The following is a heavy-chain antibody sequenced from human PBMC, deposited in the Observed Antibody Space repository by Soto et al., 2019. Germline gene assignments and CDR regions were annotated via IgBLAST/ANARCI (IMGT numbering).Heavy chain of an antibody. V-gene: IGHV4-39*01. CDR1: GGSISSSSYY. J-gene: IGHJ4*02. Sequence: SETLSLTCTVSGGSISSSSYYWGWIRQPPGKGLEWIGSIYYSGSTYYNPSLKSRVTISVDTSKNQFSLKLSSVTAADTAVYYCARQLVPLGFRALYYFDYWGQGTLVTVSS. CDR3: ARQLVPLGFRALYYFDY. D-gene: IGHD3-10*01. CDR2: IYYSGST.